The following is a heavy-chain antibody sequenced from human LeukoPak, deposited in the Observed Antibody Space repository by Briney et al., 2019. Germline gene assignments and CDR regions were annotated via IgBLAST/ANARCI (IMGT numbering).Heavy chain of an antibody. J-gene: IGHJ4*02. Sequence: QSGGSLRLSCAASGFTFNSYAMSWVRQAPGKGLEWVSTISGSGGSTYYADSVKGRFTISRDNSKNTLYLQMESLRVEDTAVYSCAKDLPDFFDYWGQGTVVTVSS. CDR1: GFTFNSYA. V-gene: IGHV3-23*01. CDR2: ISGSGGST. CDR3: AKDLPDFFDY.